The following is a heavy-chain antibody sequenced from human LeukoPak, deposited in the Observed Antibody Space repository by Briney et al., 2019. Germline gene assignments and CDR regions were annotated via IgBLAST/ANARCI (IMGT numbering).Heavy chain of an antibody. Sequence: GGSLRLSCAASGFTFNSYEMNWVRQAPGKGLEWVSYISSSGSTIYYADSVKGRFTISRDNAKDSLYLQMNSLRAEDTAVYYCARSQWLRFDAFDIWGQGTMVTVSS. J-gene: IGHJ3*02. D-gene: IGHD5-12*01. CDR2: ISSSGSTI. CDR3: ARSQWLRFDAFDI. CDR1: GFTFNSYE. V-gene: IGHV3-48*03.